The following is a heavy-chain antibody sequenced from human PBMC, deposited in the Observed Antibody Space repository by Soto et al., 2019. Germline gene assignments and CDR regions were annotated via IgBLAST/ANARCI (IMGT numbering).Heavy chain of an antibody. V-gene: IGHV1-2*02. D-gene: IGHD2-2*01. CDR1: GYTFTGYY. CDR2: INPNSGGP. J-gene: IGHJ6*02. Sequence: ASVKVSCKASGYTFTGYYMHWVRQAPRQGLGRMGWINPNSGGPNYAQKFQGGVTMTRDTSISTAYMELSRLRSDDTAVYYCARAGDIVVVAAASGLRKYYYYGMDVWGQGTTVTVSS. CDR3: ARAGDIVVVAAASGLRKYYYYGMDV.